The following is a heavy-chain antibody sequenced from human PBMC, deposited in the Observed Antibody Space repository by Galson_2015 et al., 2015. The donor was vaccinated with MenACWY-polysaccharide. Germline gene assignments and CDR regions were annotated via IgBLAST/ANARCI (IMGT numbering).Heavy chain of an antibody. D-gene: IGHD6-19*01. CDR2: INSDGRST. CDR1: GFTFSRNW. Sequence: SLRLSCAASGFTFSRNWMHWVRQAPGKGLVWVSRINSDGRSTSYADSVKGRFTISRDNAKNTLYLQMNSPRAEDTAVYYCARPSNPGYSSGLTHAFDIWGQGTMVTVSS. V-gene: IGHV3-74*01. CDR3: ARPSNPGYSSGLTHAFDI. J-gene: IGHJ3*02.